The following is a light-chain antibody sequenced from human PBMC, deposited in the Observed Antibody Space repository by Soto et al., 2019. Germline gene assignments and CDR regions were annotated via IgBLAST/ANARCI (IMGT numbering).Light chain of an antibody. CDR2: DAS. V-gene: IGKV3-11*01. J-gene: IGKJ5*01. CDR3: QQRSNWPIT. CDR1: QNINKY. Sequence: EIVLSQCPGTLSLSPGERATLSCRTSQNINKYLAWYQQKPGQAPRLLIYDASNRATGIPARFSGSGSGTDFTLTISSLEPEDFAVYYCQQRSNWPITFGQGTRLEIK.